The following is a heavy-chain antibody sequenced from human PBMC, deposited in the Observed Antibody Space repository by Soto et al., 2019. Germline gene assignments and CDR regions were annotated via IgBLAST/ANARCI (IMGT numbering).Heavy chain of an antibody. V-gene: IGHV1-18*01. CDR1: GYIFVNYG. D-gene: IGHD3-16*01. Sequence: QVQLVQSGDEVRKPGSSVKVSCKASGYIFVNYGIAWVRQAPGQGLEWMGWISPYSGNTHYARKVQGRLTMTTDTSTSTACMDVGSLTSDDTAVYYCAMVDNYVTPTPQDVWGQGTTVTVSS. J-gene: IGHJ6*02. CDR3: AMVDNYVTPTPQDV. CDR2: ISPYSGNT.